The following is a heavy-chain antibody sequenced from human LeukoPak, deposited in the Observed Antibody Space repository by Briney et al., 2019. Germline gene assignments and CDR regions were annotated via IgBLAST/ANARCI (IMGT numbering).Heavy chain of an antibody. CDR3: AKAPYYSDPL. V-gene: IGHV3-7*03. Sequence: GGSLRLSCAASGFTFSGCWMTWVRQAPGKGLEWVANIKEDGSKKNYVDSVKGRFTIFRDNAKNSLYLQMNSLRAEDTAVYYCAKAPYYSDPLWGQGTLVTVSS. D-gene: IGHD3-22*01. CDR1: GFTFSGCW. J-gene: IGHJ4*02. CDR2: IKEDGSKK.